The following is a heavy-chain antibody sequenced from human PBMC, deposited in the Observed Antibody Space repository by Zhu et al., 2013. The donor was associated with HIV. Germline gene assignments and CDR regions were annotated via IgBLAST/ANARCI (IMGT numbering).Heavy chain of an antibody. J-gene: IGHJ5*02. D-gene: IGHD3-10*01. CDR2: INHSGST. V-gene: IGHV4-34*01. Sequence: QVQLQQWGAGLLKPSETLSLTCAVYGGSFSGYYWSWIRQPPGKGLEWIGEINHSGSTNYNPSLKSRVTISVGTSKNQFSLKLSSVTAADTAVYYCARGHPVLLYNWFDPWGQGTLVTVSS. CDR1: GGSFSGYY. CDR3: ARGHPVLLYNWFDP.